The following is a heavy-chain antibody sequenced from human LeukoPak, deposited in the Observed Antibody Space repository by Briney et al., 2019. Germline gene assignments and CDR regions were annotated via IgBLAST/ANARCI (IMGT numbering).Heavy chain of an antibody. Sequence: GGSLRLSCAASGFTFSSYAMSWVRQAPGKGLEWVSAISGSGGSTYYADSVKGRFTISRDNSKNTLYLQMNSLRAEDTAVYYCAKALRVGAADNWYFDLWGRGTLVTVSS. J-gene: IGHJ2*01. CDR1: GFTFSSYA. D-gene: IGHD6-25*01. CDR2: ISGSGGST. CDR3: AKALRVGAADNWYFDL. V-gene: IGHV3-23*01.